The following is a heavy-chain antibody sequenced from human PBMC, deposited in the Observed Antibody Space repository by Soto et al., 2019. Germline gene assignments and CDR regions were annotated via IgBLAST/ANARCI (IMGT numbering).Heavy chain of an antibody. D-gene: IGHD6-19*01. CDR1: GYTFTGYY. CDR2: INPNSGGT. V-gene: IGHV1-2*04. Sequence: GASVKVSCKASGYTFTGYYMHWVRQAPGQGLEWMEWINPNSGGTNYAQKFQGWVTMTRDTSISTAYMELSRLRSDDTAVYYCARDLRYSSGWSPTFYYYYYGMDVWGQGTTVTVSS. J-gene: IGHJ6*02. CDR3: ARDLRYSSGWSPTFYYYYYGMDV.